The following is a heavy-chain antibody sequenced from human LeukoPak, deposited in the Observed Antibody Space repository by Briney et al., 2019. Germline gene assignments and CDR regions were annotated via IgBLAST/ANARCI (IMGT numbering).Heavy chain of an antibody. CDR3: ARLTGTYYYYYMDV. D-gene: IGHD1-7*01. CDR1: GGSISSSCCS. J-gene: IGHJ6*03. Sequence: SETLSLTCTVSGGSISSSCCSWGWIRQPPGQGLEWIGSAHYSGSTYYNPSLKSRVTISVDTSKNQFSLKLSSVTAADTAVYYCARLTGTYYYYYMDVWGKGTTVTVSS. CDR2: AHYSGST. V-gene: IGHV4-39*07.